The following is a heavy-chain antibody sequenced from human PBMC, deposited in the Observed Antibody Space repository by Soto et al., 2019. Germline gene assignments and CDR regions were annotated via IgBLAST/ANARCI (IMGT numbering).Heavy chain of an antibody. CDR1: GYTFTSYG. J-gene: IGHJ4*02. V-gene: IGHV1-18*04. D-gene: IGHD6-19*01. Sequence: QVQLVQSGAEVKKPGASVKVSCKASGYTFTSYGISWVRQAPGQGLEWMGWISAYNGNTNYAQKLQGRVTMTTDTSTSTAYMELRSLRSDDTAVYYCARGQSELWFTIAVAGTIPPDYWGQGTLVTVSS. CDR3: ARGQSELWFTIAVAGTIPPDY. CDR2: ISAYNGNT.